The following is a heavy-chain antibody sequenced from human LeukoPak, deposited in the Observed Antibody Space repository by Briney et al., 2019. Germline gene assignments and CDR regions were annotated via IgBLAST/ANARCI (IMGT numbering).Heavy chain of an antibody. J-gene: IGHJ4*02. D-gene: IGHD5-18*01. CDR2: ISYDGSNK. Sequence: GGSLRLSCAASGFTFSSYAMHWVSQAPGKGLEWVAVISYDGSNKYYADSVKGRFTISRDNSKNTLYLQMNSLRAEDTAVYYCARGGYSYGYDGYYFDYWGQGTLVTVSS. V-gene: IGHV3-30-3*01. CDR1: GFTFSSYA. CDR3: ARGGYSYGYDGYYFDY.